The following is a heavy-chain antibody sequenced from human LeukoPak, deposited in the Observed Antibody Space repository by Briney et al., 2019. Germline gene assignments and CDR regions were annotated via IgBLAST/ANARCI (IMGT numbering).Heavy chain of an antibody. CDR1: GFTFTNYG. J-gene: IGHJ4*02. D-gene: IGHD4-23*01. Sequence: PGGSLRLSCAASGFTFTNYGMHWVRQAPGKGLEWVAFIQNDEIDKFYADSVKGRFTISRDNSRNTLYLQMNSLRAEDTAMYYCAKERKLLPFDCWGQGTLVTVSS. V-gene: IGHV3-30*02. CDR3: AKERKLLPFDC. CDR2: IQNDEIDK.